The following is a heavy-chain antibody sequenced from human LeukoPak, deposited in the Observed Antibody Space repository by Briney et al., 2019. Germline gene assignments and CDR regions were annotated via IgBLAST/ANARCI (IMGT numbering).Heavy chain of an antibody. J-gene: IGHJ4*02. Sequence: QTGGSLRLSCAASGFTFSSYAMSWVRQAPGKGLEWVSAISGSGGSIYYADSVKGRFTISRDNSKNTLYLQMNSLRAEDTAVYHCAKEGRWLQREYFDYWGQGTLVTVSS. CDR3: AKEGRWLQREYFDY. D-gene: IGHD5-24*01. CDR2: ISGSGGSI. V-gene: IGHV3-23*01. CDR1: GFTFSSYA.